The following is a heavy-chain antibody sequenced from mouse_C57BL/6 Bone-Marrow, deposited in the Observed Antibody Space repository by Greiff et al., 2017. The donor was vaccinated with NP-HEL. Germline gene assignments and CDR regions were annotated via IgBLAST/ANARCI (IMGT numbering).Heavy chain of an antibody. J-gene: IGHJ3*01. V-gene: IGHV5-6*01. Sequence: EVMLVESGGDLVKPGGSLKLSRAASGFTFSSYGMSWVRQTPDKRLEWVATISSGGSYTYYPDSVKGRFTISRDNAKNTLYLQMSSLKSEDTAMYYCASRDYGSSWDYWGQGTLVTVSA. CDR2: ISSGGSYT. CDR1: GFTFSSYG. CDR3: ASRDYGSSWDY. D-gene: IGHD1-1*01.